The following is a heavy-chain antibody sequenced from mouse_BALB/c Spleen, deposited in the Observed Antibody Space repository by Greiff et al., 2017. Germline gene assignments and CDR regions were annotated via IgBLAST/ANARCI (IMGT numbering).Heavy chain of an antibody. V-gene: IGHV4-1*02. J-gene: IGHJ3*01. D-gene: IGHD2-1*01. CDR1: GFDFSRYW. CDR3: ARVSIYYGNSWFAY. Sequence: EVKLVESGGGLVQPGGSLKLSCAASGFDFSRYWMSWVRQAPGKGLEWIGEINPDSSTINYTPSLKDKFIISRDNAKNTLYLQMSKVRSEDTALYYCARVSIYYGNSWFAYWGQGTLVTVSA. CDR2: INPDSSTI.